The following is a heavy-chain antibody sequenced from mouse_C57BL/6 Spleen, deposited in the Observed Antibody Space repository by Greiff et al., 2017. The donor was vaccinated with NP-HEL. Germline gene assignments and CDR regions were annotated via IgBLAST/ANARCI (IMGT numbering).Heavy chain of an antibody. CDR2: IDPSDSET. CDR3: ARDPATVVATDYAMDY. Sequence: QVQLQQPGAELVRPGSSVKLSCKASGYTFTSYWMHWVKQRPRQGLEWIGNIDPSDSETHSNQKFKNKATLTVEKSSSTAYIQLSSLTSQDSAIYYCARDPATVVATDYAMDYWGQGTSVTVSS. J-gene: IGHJ4*01. D-gene: IGHD1-1*01. CDR1: GYTFTSYW. V-gene: IGHV1-52*01.